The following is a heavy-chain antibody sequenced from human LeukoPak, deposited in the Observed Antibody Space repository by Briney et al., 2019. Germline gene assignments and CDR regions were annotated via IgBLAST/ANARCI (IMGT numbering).Heavy chain of an antibody. V-gene: IGHV3-53*01. CDR3: ARDRHCANGVCHSPPGMDV. CDR1: GFTVSSSF. CDR2: IHRDDKT. Sequence: GGSLRLSCAASGFTVSSSFIYWVRRAPGKGLEWVSFIHRDDKTYYADSVKGRFTMSRDSSKNTLYLQMNSLGADDTAVYYCARDRHCANGVCHSPPGMDVWGQGTTVTVSS. D-gene: IGHD2-8*01. J-gene: IGHJ6*02.